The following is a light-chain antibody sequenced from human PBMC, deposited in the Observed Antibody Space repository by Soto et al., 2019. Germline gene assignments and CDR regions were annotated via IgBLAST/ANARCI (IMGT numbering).Light chain of an antibody. CDR3: QQYCTSPWT. Sequence: EIVLTQSPGTLSLSPGDRATLSCRASQSVNSNFLAWYQQKPGQAPRLLIYGASSRATGIPDTFSGSGSGTNFTLTISILEPGDFAVYYCQQYCTSPWTFGQGTKVEIK. CDR1: QSVNSNF. V-gene: IGKV3-20*01. CDR2: GAS. J-gene: IGKJ1*01.